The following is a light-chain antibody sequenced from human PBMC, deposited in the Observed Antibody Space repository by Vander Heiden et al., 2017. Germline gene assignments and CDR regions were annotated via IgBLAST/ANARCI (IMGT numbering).Light chain of an antibody. CDR1: QTVGTN. Sequence: VLTPSPATLSLSPGERATLSCRASQTVGTNLAWYQQRPGQPPRLLIYDASNRATGIPASFSGSGCGTDFTLTISTREPEDFAVYYCQHQSLWPPLSFGGGTKVEI. V-gene: IGKV3-11*01. J-gene: IGKJ4*01. CDR2: DAS. CDR3: QHQSLWPPLS.